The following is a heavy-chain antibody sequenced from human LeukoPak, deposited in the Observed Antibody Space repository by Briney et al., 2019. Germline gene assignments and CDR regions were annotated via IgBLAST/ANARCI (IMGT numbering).Heavy chain of an antibody. CDR1: GFSFSSYW. CDR3: ARERWNSEAFDI. D-gene: IGHD1-7*01. V-gene: IGHV3-74*01. CDR2: LNGDGSST. Sequence: GGSLRLSCAAPGFSFSSYWMHWVPQAPGKGLVWVSRLNGDGSSTSYLASVRGRLTISRDNTKNTLYLHMNSLRAEDTGVYYCARERWNSEAFDIWGQGTVVTVSS. J-gene: IGHJ3*02.